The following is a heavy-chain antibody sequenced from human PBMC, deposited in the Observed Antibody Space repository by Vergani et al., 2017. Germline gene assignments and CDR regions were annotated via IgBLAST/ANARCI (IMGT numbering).Heavy chain of an antibody. J-gene: IGHJ6*02. CDR2: INTNSGNP. CDR1: GYTFTGYY. CDR3: ARGRQWRLTEYLYGMDV. V-gene: IGHV7-4-1*02. Sequence: QVQLVQSGAEVKKPGASVKVSCKASGYTFTGYYMHWVRQAPGQGLEFMGWINTNSGNPTYAPGFTGRFVFSLDTSVSTAYLQISGLKAEDGAVYYCARGRQWRLTEYLYGMDVWGQGTTVTVSS. D-gene: IGHD6-19*01.